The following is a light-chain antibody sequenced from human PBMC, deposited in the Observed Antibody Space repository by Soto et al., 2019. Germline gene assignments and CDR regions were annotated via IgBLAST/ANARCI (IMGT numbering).Light chain of an antibody. Sequence: QSALTQPPSASGSPGQSVTISCTGTSSDVGGYNYVSWYQQHPGKAPKLMIYKVSKRPSGVPDRFSGSKSGNTASLTVSGLQAEDEADYYCSSYAGSNTPYVFGTGTKVTVL. J-gene: IGLJ1*01. CDR1: SSDVGGYNY. V-gene: IGLV2-8*01. CDR2: KVS. CDR3: SSYAGSNTPYV.